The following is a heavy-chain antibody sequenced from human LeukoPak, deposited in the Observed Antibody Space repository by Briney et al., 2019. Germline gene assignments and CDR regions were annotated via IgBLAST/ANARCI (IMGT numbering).Heavy chain of an antibody. Sequence: GGSLRLSCAASGFTVRTNYMSWVRQAPGKGLEWVSVLLGGRSTYYADSVKGRFTISRDDSKNTLFLQMNSVRAEDTAVYYCARGVDSAYAFDFWGQGNLVTVSS. CDR2: LLGGRST. J-gene: IGHJ4*02. CDR1: GFTVRTNY. V-gene: IGHV3-53*01. CDR3: ARGVDSAYAFDF. D-gene: IGHD2-15*01.